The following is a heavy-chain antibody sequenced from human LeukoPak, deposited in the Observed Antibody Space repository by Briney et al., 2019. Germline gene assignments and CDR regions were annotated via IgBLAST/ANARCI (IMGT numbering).Heavy chain of an antibody. Sequence: GGSLRLSCAASGFTFSNYAMSWVRQAPGKGLEWVSAISGSGGSTYYADSVKGRFTISRDNSKNTLYLQMNSLRAEDTAVYYCAKDHSSGYYYFDYWGQGTLVTVSS. CDR2: ISGSGGST. D-gene: IGHD3-22*01. V-gene: IGHV3-23*01. J-gene: IGHJ4*02. CDR3: AKDHSSGYYYFDY. CDR1: GFTFSNYA.